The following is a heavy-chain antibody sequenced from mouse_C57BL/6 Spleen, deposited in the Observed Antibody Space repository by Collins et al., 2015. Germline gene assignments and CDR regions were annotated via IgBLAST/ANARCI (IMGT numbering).Heavy chain of an antibody. CDR3: AREEVGGWLPFDY. CDR2: ISYSGST. J-gene: IGHJ2*01. Sequence: DVQLQESGPGLVKPSQSLSLTCTVTGYSITSDYAWNWIRQFPGNKLEWMGYISYSGSTSYNPSLKSRISITRDTSKNQFFLQLNSVTTEDTATYYCAREEVGGWLPFDYWGQGTTLTVSS. V-gene: IGHV3-2*02. D-gene: IGHD2-3*01. CDR1: GYSITSDYA.